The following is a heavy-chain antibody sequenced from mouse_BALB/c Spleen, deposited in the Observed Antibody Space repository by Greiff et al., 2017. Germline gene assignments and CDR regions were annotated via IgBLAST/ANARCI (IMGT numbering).Heavy chain of an antibody. Sequence: EVKLVESGGGLVQPGGSRKLSCAASGFTFSSYTMSWVRQTPEKRLEWVAYISNGGGSTYYPDTVKGRFTISRDNAKNTLYLQMSSLKSEDTAMDYCARHGNYGYFDVWGAGTTVTVSS. CDR2: ISNGGGST. J-gene: IGHJ1*01. CDR1: GFTFSSYT. CDR3: ARHGNYGYFDV. V-gene: IGHV5-12-2*01. D-gene: IGHD2-1*01.